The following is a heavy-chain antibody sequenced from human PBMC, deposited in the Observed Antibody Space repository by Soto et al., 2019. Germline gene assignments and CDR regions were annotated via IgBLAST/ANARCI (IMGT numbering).Heavy chain of an antibody. CDR2: ISWNSGNL. CDR1: GFTFDDYA. V-gene: IGHV3-9*01. Sequence: GGSLRLSCAASGFTFDDYAMHWVRQPPGKGLEWVSSISWNSGNLGYADSVKGRFTISRDNAKNSLYLQMNSLRGEDTALYYCAKGASTTVFAFNDYWGQGTLVTGSS. J-gene: IGHJ4*02. CDR3: AKGASTTVFAFNDY. D-gene: IGHD4-17*01.